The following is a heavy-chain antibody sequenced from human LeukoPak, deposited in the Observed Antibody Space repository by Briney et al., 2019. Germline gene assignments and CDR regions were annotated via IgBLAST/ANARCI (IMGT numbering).Heavy chain of an antibody. Sequence: GGSLRLSCAASGLTFSTYNMNWVRQAPGKGLEWVSSISSSSSYIYYADSVKGRFTISRDNAKNSLYLQMNSLRAEDTAVYYCARDRGLYYDSSGYYAFDIWGPGTMLTVSS. V-gene: IGHV3-21*01. D-gene: IGHD3-22*01. CDR3: ARDRGLYYDSSGYYAFDI. J-gene: IGHJ3*02. CDR2: ISSSSSYI. CDR1: GLTFSTYN.